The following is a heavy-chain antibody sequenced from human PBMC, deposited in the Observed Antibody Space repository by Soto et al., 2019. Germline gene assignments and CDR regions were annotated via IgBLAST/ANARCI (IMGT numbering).Heavy chain of an antibody. D-gene: IGHD2-15*01. CDR3: AKLVIGYCSGNTCDDF. Sequence: VQLLESGGGVIQPGGSLRLSCAASGFTFSYGIHWLRQAPGKGLEWGAYISYDSSNKFNGYSVKGRFTIFTDNCKNTQFLQMKRLRAEDTAVYSCAKLVIGYCSGNTCDDFWGQGTLVAVSS. J-gene: IGHJ4*02. V-gene: IGHV3-30*18. CDR1: GFTFSYG. CDR2: ISYDSSNK.